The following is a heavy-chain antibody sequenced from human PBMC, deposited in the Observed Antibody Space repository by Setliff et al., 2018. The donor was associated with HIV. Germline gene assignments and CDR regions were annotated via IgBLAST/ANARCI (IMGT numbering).Heavy chain of an antibody. CDR3: ARGGGTSSPIDYHYYIDV. Sequence: PSETLSLTCTVSGDSISSSIYYWGWVRQPPGKGLEWIGGIYYTGSPFYNPSLKSRVTISVDTSNNQFSLKLSSVTAADTAVYYCARGGGTSSPIDYHYYIDVWGKGTTVNVS. J-gene: IGHJ6*03. CDR1: GDSISSSIYY. D-gene: IGHD6-6*01. CDR2: IYYTGSP. V-gene: IGHV4-39*01.